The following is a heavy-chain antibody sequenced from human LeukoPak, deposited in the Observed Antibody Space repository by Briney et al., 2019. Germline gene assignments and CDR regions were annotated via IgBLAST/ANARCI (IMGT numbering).Heavy chain of an antibody. J-gene: IGHJ4*02. CDR2: IIPILGIA. CDR3: AREQSVEMATISNPPPFLDY. V-gene: IGHV1-69*04. CDR1: GYTFTSYG. Sequence: ASVKVSCKASGYTFTSYGVNWVRQAPGQGLEWMGRIIPILGIANYAQKFQGRVTITADKSTSTAYMELSSLRSEDTAVYYCAREQSVEMATISNPPPFLDYWGQGTLVTVSS. D-gene: IGHD5-24*01.